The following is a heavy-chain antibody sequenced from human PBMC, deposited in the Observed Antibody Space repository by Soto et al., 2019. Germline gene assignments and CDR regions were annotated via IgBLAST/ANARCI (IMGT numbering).Heavy chain of an antibody. V-gene: IGHV3-7*01. CDR1: GFTLSTYW. Sequence: GGSLRLSCAASGFTLSTYWMSWVRQAPGKGLEWVANIKQDGTEKYYVDSVKGRFTVSRDNAKNSLYLQMNSLRAEDTAVYYWARGKSQKKGGYYFNPGGQEPLVTVSS. CDR2: IKQDGTEK. CDR3: ARGKSQKKGGYYFNP. D-gene: IGHD1-26*01. J-gene: IGHJ5*02.